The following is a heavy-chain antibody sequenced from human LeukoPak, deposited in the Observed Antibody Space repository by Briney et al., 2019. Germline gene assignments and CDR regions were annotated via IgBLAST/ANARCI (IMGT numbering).Heavy chain of an antibody. J-gene: IGHJ5*01. V-gene: IGHV4-39*07. CDR3: ARRDYDFWSGYRRGHNWFDP. CDR2: IYYSGST. Sequence: SETLSLTCTVSGDSIRNNNYYWGWIRQPPGKGLEWIGNIYYSGSTYYNPSLKSRVTISVDTSKNQFSLKLSSVTAADTAVYYCARRDYDFWSGYRRGHNWFDPWGQGTMVTVSS. CDR1: GDSIRNNNYY. D-gene: IGHD3-3*01.